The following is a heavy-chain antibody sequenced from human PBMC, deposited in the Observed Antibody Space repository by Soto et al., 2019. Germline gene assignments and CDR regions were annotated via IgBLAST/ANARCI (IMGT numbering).Heavy chain of an antibody. J-gene: IGHJ6*01. CDR3: ARGIQPPTLSPWDV. D-gene: IGHD1-1*01. CDR2: IFYTGGT. CDR1: GVSIDKYY. Sequence: SETLSLTCNVSGVSIDKYYWTWIRQSPGRGLEWIGYIFYTGGTNYNPSLKSRVTISADVSKSQVSLKMTSVTAADTALYYCARGIQPPTLSPWDVWGQGSPVTVSS. V-gene: IGHV4-59*01.